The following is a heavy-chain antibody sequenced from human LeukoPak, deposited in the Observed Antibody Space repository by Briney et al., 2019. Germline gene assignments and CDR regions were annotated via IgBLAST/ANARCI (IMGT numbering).Heavy chain of an antibody. Sequence: GGSLRLSCAASGFTFSNAWMSWVRQAPGKGLEWVGRIKSKTDGGTTDYAAPVKGRFTISRDDSKNTLYLQMNSLKTEDTAVYYCTTSGIVGATGDQVFVLRYWGQGTLVTVSS. CDR2: IKSKTDGGTT. CDR1: GFTFSNAW. J-gene: IGHJ4*02. CDR3: TTSGIVGATGDQVFVLRY. V-gene: IGHV3-15*01. D-gene: IGHD1-26*01.